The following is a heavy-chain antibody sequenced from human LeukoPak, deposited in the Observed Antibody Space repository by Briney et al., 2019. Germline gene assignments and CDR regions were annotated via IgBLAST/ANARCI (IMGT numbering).Heavy chain of an antibody. CDR2: ISGSGGST. D-gene: IGHD3-22*01. Sequence: PGGSLRLSCAASGFTFSSYAMSWVRQAPGKGLEWVSAISGSGGSTYYADSVKGRFTISRDNSKNTLYLQMNSLRAEDTAVYYCAKASDYYDSRPRGPFDYWGQGTLVTVSS. CDR3: AKASDYYDSRPRGPFDY. V-gene: IGHV3-23*01. J-gene: IGHJ4*02. CDR1: GFTFSSYA.